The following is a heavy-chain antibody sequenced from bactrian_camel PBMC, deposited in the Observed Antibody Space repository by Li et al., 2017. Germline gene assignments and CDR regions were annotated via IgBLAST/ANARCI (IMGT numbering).Heavy chain of an antibody. CDR2: IDHDGRT. V-gene: IGHV3S55*01. J-gene: IGHJ4*01. D-gene: IGHD3*01. CDR3: AAGTVGTVAMRTCPANY. CDR1: GVPFDDSS. Sequence: HVQLVESGGGSVEAGGSLRLSCTPSGVPFDDSSMGWYRQAPGSDCEMVAFIDHDGRTLYADSVKGRFTISRDNAKNTLSLHLNSLKPEDTAMYYCAAGTVGTVAMRTCPANYWGQGTQVTVS.